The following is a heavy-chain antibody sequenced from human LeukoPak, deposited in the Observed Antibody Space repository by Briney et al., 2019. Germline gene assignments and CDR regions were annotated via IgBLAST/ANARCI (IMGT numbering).Heavy chain of an antibody. Sequence: SDTLSLTCTIFGASTSAYYWSWARHHPGKGLECNGYLHHTGSFDYNPSLNSRATISLNTSKNQFSLKLTSVTAADTAVYYCTRGHWALDCWGQGPLVTVSS. CDR3: TRGHWALDC. J-gene: IGHJ4*02. D-gene: IGHD3-16*01. CDR1: GASTSAYY. CDR2: LHHTGSF. V-gene: IGHV4-59*07.